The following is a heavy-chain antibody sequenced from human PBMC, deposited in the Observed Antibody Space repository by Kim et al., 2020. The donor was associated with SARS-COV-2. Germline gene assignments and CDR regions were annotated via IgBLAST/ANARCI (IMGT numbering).Heavy chain of an antibody. CDR2: IIPIFGTA. V-gene: IGHV1-69*13. D-gene: IGHD3-3*01. CDR1: GGTFSSYA. J-gene: IGHJ4*02. CDR3: AAGGGRFLEWLLPDY. Sequence: SVKVSCKASGGTFSSYAISWVRQAPGQGLEWMGGIIPIFGTANYAQKFQGRVTITADESTSTAYMELSSLRSEDTAVYYCAAGGGRFLEWLLPDYWGQGTLVTVSS.